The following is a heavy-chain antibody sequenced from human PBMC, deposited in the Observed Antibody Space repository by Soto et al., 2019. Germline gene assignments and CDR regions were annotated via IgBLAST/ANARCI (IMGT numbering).Heavy chain of an antibody. V-gene: IGHV5-51*01. CDR2: IYPGDSDT. J-gene: IGHJ6*02. CDR3: ARRGVVTPYYYYGMDV. D-gene: IGHD2-15*01. CDR1: GYSFTSYW. Sequence: PGESLKISCKGSGYSFTSYWIGWVRQMPGKGLEWMGIIYPGDSDTRYGPSFQGQVTISADKSISTAYLQWSSLKASDTAMYYCARRGVVTPYYYYGMDVWGQGTTVTVSS.